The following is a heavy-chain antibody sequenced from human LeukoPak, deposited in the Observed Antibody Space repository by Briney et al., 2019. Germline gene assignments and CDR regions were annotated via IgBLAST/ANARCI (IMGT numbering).Heavy chain of an antibody. CDR3: AREMVTAIRNWFDP. Sequence: ASVTVSCTASGGTFSSYAISWVRQAPGQGLEWMGGIIPIFGTANYAQKFQGRVTITADESTSTAYMELSSLRSEDTAVYYCAREMVTAIRNWFDPWGQGTLVTVSS. V-gene: IGHV1-69*13. D-gene: IGHD2-21*02. J-gene: IGHJ5*02. CDR1: GGTFSSYA. CDR2: IIPIFGTA.